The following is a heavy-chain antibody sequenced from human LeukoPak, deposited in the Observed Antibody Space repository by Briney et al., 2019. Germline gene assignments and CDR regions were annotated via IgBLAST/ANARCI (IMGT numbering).Heavy chain of an antibody. V-gene: IGHV3-30*01. CDR3: ASGRRSIMIPFGGGHFDY. D-gene: IGHD3-16*01. J-gene: IGHJ4*02. Sequence: PGGSLRLSCAASGFTFSSYAMHWVRQAPGKGLEWVAVISYDGSNKYYADSVKGRFTISRDNSKNTLYLQMNSLRAEDTAVYYCASGRRSIMIPFGGGHFDYWGQGTLVPVSS. CDR2: ISYDGSNK. CDR1: GFTFSSYA.